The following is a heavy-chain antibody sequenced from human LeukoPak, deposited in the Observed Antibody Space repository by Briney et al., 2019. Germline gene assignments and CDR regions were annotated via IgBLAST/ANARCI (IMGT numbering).Heavy chain of an antibody. Sequence: GASVTLSCNASGYTFTSYGRSWVRQPPGQGLEWMGWISAYNGNTNYAQRLQGRVTMTTDTSTSTASMELRSLRSDDTAVYYCARDGAAAGRNWFDPWGQGTLVTVSS. CDR2: ISAYNGNT. J-gene: IGHJ5*02. CDR1: GYTFTSYG. CDR3: ARDGAAAGRNWFDP. D-gene: IGHD6-13*01. V-gene: IGHV1-18*01.